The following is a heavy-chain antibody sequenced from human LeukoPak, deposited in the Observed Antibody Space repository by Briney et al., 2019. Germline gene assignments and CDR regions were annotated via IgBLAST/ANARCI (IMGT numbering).Heavy chain of an antibody. J-gene: IGHJ3*02. Sequence: PGGSLRLSCAASGFSFNSYAMQWVRQAPGKGLAWVAVISFDGSNKYYAGSVKGRFAISRDSSKYTLYLQMNSLRAEDTAVYYCARGRTGAYDAFDIWGQGTMVTVSS. CDR3: ARGRTGAYDAFDI. CDR2: ISFDGSNK. V-gene: IGHV3-30*09. D-gene: IGHD7-27*01. CDR1: GFSFNSYA.